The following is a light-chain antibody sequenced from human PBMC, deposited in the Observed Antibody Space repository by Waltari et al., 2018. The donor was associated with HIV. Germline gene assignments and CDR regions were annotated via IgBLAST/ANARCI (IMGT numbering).Light chain of an antibody. V-gene: IGLV2-23*02. CDR2: EVS. CDR1: SRDVGSYNF. J-gene: IGLJ3*02. Sequence: QSALTQPASVSGSPGQSITISCTGTSRDVGSYNFVSWYQQHPGKAPKLMIYEVSKRPSGVSNRFSGSKSGNTASLTISGLQAEDEADYYCCSYAGSSTWVFGGGTKLTVL. CDR3: CSYAGSSTWV.